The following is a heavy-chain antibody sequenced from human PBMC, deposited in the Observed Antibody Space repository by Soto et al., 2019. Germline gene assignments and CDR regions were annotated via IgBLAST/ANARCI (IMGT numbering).Heavy chain of an antibody. J-gene: IGHJ4*02. V-gene: IGHV5-51*01. CDR2: IYPGDSDT. Sequence: PGESLKISCKTSGYSSSNYWIAWVRQMPGKGLEWVGIIYPGDSDTRYSPSFQGQVTISADKSISTAYLQWSSLKASDTAMYYCARKLPSFSNRWFFDTWGQGSLVTVSS. CDR3: ARKLPSFSNRWFFDT. D-gene: IGHD1-7*01. CDR1: GYSSSNYW.